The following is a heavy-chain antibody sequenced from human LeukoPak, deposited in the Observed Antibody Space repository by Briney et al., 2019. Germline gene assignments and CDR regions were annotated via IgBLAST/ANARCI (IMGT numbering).Heavy chain of an antibody. V-gene: IGHV3-74*01. CDR2: IKSDGSST. Sequence: GGSLRLSCAASGFSFSSYWMHWVRQAPGKGLVWVSRIKSDGSSTNYADSVKGRFTISRDNAKNTLYLQMNSLRAEDTVVYYCARDGRIAAPGTDLDYWGQGTLVTVSS. J-gene: IGHJ4*02. CDR1: GFSFSSYW. CDR3: ARDGRIAAPGTDLDY. D-gene: IGHD6-13*01.